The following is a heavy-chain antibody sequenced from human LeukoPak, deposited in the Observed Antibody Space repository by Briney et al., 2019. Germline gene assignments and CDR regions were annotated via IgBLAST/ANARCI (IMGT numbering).Heavy chain of an antibody. Sequence: GGSLRLSCAASGFTLSSNWMSWVRQAPGKGLGGVAKIKQDGSEKYYVDSVKGRFTISRDNAKNSLYLQMNSLRAEDTAVYYCAREDYYDSSGYGVWGQGTMVTVSS. CDR1: GFTLSSNW. V-gene: IGHV3-7*01. CDR2: IKQDGSEK. CDR3: AREDYYDSSGYGV. D-gene: IGHD3-22*01. J-gene: IGHJ3*01.